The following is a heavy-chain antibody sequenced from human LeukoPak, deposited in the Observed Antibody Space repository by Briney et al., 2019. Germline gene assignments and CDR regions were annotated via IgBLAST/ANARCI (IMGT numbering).Heavy chain of an antibody. Sequence: SETPSLTCTVYGGSISSYYWSWIRQPPGKGLEWIGYIYYSGSTNYNPSLKSRVTISVDTSKNQFSLKLSSVTAADTAVYYCARVLYCGSGSYYKAYFDYWGQGTLVTVSS. V-gene: IGHV4-59*01. D-gene: IGHD3-10*01. CDR1: GGSISSYY. J-gene: IGHJ4*02. CDR3: ARVLYCGSGSYYKAYFDY. CDR2: IYYSGST.